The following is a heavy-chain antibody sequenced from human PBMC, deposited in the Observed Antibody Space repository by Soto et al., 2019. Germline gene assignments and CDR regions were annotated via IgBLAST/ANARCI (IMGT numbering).Heavy chain of an antibody. CDR2: ITSSSSSI. CDR1: GFTFSAYN. J-gene: IGHJ5*02. Sequence: VQLVESGGGLVKPGGPLRLSCAASGFTFSAYNMNWVRQPPGKGLEWVSSITSSSSSIYYADSLKGRFTISIDNAKNSLYLQVNSLRAEDTAVYYCASHYGDNGWFDPWGQGTLVTVSS. V-gene: IGHV3-21*06. D-gene: IGHD4-17*01. CDR3: ASHYGDNGWFDP.